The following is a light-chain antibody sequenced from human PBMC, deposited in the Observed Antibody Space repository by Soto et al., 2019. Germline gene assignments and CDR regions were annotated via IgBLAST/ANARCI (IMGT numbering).Light chain of an antibody. CDR1: SSDVGRYNL. J-gene: IGLJ2*01. Sequence: QSALTQPASVSGSPGQSITISCTGTSSDVGRYNLVSWYQQHPGKAPKLIIYEVSKWPSGVSNRFSGFKSGNTAALTISGLQAEDEADYYCCSYAGSTTYVVFGGGTKLTVL. V-gene: IGLV2-23*02. CDR3: CSYAGSTTYVV. CDR2: EVS.